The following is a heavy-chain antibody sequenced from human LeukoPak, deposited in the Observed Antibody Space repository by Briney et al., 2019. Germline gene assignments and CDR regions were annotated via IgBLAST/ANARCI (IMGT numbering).Heavy chain of an antibody. J-gene: IGHJ3*02. CDR1: GFTFSSYA. CDR3: AKGALYYDFWSGMDAFDI. Sequence: GGSLRLSCAASGFTFSSYAMSCVREAPGKGLEGVSSISCSGGSIYYADPVRGRFPIPRDNSKNTLYLQMNSLRAEDTAVYYCAKGALYYDFWSGMDAFDIWGQGKMVTVSS. CDR2: ISCSGGSI. D-gene: IGHD3-3*01. V-gene: IGHV3-23*01.